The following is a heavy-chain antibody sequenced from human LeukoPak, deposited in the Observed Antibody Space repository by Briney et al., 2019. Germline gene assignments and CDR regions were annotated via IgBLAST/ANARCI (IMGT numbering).Heavy chain of an antibody. CDR1: GFTFSNYE. Sequence: GGSLRLSCAASGFTFSNYEMNWVRQTPGKGLEWVSYISSSGSSINYADSVKGRFTTSRDNAENSLSLQMNSLRAEDTAVYYCSRVACSSTTCYLAYWGQGTLVTVSS. CDR3: SRVACSSTTCYLAY. J-gene: IGHJ4*02. CDR2: ISSSGSSI. V-gene: IGHV3-48*03. D-gene: IGHD2-2*01.